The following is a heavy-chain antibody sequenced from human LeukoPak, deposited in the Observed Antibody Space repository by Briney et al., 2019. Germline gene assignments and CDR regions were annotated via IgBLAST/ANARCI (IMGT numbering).Heavy chain of an antibody. CDR1: GYSISSGYY. V-gene: IGHV4-38-2*02. CDR3: ASVRGYSYIFDI. Sequence: PSETRSLTCTVSGYSISSGYYWGWIRQPPGKGLEWSGSIYHSGSTYYNPSLKSRVTISVDTSKNQFSLKLSSVTAADTAVYSCASVRGYSYIFDIWGQGTMVTASS. D-gene: IGHD5-18*01. CDR2: IYHSGST. J-gene: IGHJ3*02.